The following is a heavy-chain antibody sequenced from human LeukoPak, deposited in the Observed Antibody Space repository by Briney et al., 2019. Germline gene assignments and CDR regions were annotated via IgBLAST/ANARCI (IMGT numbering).Heavy chain of an antibody. CDR1: GGSISSYY. V-gene: IGHV4-38-2*02. D-gene: IGHD3-10*01. CDR2: IYHSGST. J-gene: IGHJ6*03. Sequence: SETLSLTCTVSGGSISSYYWGWIRQPPGKGLEWIGSIYHSGSTYYNPSLKSRVTISVDTSKNQFSLKLSSVTAADTAVYYCAITPAGSGSHHYYYMDVWGKGTTVTVSS. CDR3: AITPAGSGSHHYYYMDV.